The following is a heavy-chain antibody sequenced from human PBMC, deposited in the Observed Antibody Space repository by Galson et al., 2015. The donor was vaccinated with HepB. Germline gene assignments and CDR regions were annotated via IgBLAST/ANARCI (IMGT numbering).Heavy chain of an antibody. D-gene: IGHD1-1*01. V-gene: IGHV3-30*18. CDR1: GFTFSSYG. CDR3: AKASMTPERYYFGVGV. Sequence: SLRLSCAASGFTFSSYGMHWVRTVPGKGLEWVALISNDGSKKYYAESVQGRFTISRDNSKNTLYVQMNSLRVEDTAVYYCAKASMTPERYYFGVGVWGQGTTVTVSS. J-gene: IGHJ6*02. CDR2: ISNDGSKK.